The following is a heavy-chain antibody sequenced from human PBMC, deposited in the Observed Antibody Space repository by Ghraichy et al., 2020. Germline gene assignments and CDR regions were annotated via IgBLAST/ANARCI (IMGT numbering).Heavy chain of an antibody. Sequence: GGSLRLSCAASGFTFSSYAMSWVRQAPGKGLEWVSAISGSGGSTYYADSVKGRFTISRDNSKNTLYLQMNSLRAEDTAVYYCAKTGRIPNRIAAAAQQGIYYYYGMDVWGQGTTVTVSS. CDR3: AKTGRIPNRIAAAAQQGIYYYYGMDV. J-gene: IGHJ6*02. CDR2: ISGSGGST. CDR1: GFTFSSYA. D-gene: IGHD6-13*01. V-gene: IGHV3-23*01.